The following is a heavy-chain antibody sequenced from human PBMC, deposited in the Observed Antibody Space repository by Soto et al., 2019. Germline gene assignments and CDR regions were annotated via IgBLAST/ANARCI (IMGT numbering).Heavy chain of an antibody. CDR1: GFTFNSHW. Sequence: EVQLVESGGGLVQPGGSLRLSCAASGFTFNSHWMHWVRQAPXXXLVWVSRIKGDESSINYADSVKGRFTISRDNAKNTVYLQMXXLRAEETXVYYCARGGLGTYLLDYWGQGALVIVSS. D-gene: IGHD3-10*01. V-gene: IGHV3-74*01. J-gene: IGHJ4*02. CDR2: IKGDESSI. CDR3: ARGGLGTYLLDY.